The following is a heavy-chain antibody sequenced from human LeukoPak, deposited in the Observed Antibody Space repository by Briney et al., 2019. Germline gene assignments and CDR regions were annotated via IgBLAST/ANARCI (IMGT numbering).Heavy chain of an antibody. Sequence: PGGSLRLSCAASGFTFCSYAMSWVRQAPGEELEWVSAISGSGGSTYYADSVKGRFTISRDNSKNTLYLQMNSLRDEDTAVYYCARGYSGSSWSLFDYWGQGTLVTVSS. CDR3: ARGYSGSSWSLFDY. CDR2: ISGSGGST. V-gene: IGHV3-23*01. J-gene: IGHJ4*02. D-gene: IGHD6-6*01. CDR1: GFTFCSYA.